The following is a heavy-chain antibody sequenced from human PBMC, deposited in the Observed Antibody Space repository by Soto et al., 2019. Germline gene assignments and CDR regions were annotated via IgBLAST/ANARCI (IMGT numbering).Heavy chain of an antibody. CDR3: ARSESSLYYYYGMDV. J-gene: IGHJ6*02. CDR2: IIPILGIA. D-gene: IGHD2-2*01. CDR1: GGTFSSYT. Sequence: QVQLVQSGAEVKKPGSSVKVSCKASGGTFSSYTISWVRQAPGQGLEWMGRIIPILGIANYAQKFQGRVTITADKSTSTAYMELSSLRSEDTAVYYCARSESSLYYYYGMDVWGQGTTVTVSS. V-gene: IGHV1-69*02.